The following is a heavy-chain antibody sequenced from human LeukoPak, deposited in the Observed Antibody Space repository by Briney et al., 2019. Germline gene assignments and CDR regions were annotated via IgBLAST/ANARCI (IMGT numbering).Heavy chain of an antibody. J-gene: IGHJ4*02. Sequence: SETPSLTCTVSGGSISSSSYYWGWIRQPPGKGLEWIGSIYYSGSTYYNPSLKSRVTISVDTSKNQFSLKLSTVTAADTAVYYCARENYCSSTSCSFDYWGQGTLVTVSS. CDR1: GGSISSSSYY. D-gene: IGHD2-2*01. CDR2: IYYSGST. V-gene: IGHV4-39*02. CDR3: ARENYCSSTSCSFDY.